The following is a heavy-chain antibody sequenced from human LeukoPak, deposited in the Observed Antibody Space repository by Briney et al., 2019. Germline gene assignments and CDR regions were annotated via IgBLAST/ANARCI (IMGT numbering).Heavy chain of an antibody. CDR2: ISAYNGNT. J-gene: IGHJ5*02. CDR3: ARALYYYGSGNYYWFDP. Sequence: ASVKVSCKASGYTFTSYGISWVRQAPGQGLEWMGWISAYNGNTNYAQKLQGRVTMTTDTSTSTAYMELRSLRSDDTAVYYCARALYYYGSGNYYWFDPWGQGTLVTVSS. V-gene: IGHV1-18*01. CDR1: GYTFTSYG. D-gene: IGHD3-10*01.